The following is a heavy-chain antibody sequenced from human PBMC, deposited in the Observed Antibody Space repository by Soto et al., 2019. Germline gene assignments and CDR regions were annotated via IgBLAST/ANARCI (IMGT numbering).Heavy chain of an antibody. D-gene: IGHD3-9*01. V-gene: IGHV4-34*01. CDR3: ARATYDILTGSNWFDP. J-gene: IGHJ5*02. Sequence: SETLSLTCAVYGVSFSGNYWSWIRQPPGKGLEWIGEINHSGSTNYNPSLKSRVTISVDTSKNQFSLKLSSVTAADTAVYYCARATYDILTGSNWFDPWGQGTLVTVSS. CDR1: GVSFSGNY. CDR2: INHSGST.